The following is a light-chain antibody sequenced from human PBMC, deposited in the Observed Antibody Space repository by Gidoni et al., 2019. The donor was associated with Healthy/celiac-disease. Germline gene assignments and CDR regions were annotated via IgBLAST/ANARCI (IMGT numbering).Light chain of an antibody. J-gene: IGLJ2*01. V-gene: IGLV1-40*01. Sequence: QSVLTQPPSVSASPGQRVTISCTGSSSNLGAGYDGYWYQKLPGTAAKLLIYGNSNRPAGVPDRSAGSKSGTSASLAITGLQAEDEADYYCQSYDSGLSVVFGGGTKLTVL. CDR3: QSYDSGLSVV. CDR1: SSNLGAGYD. CDR2: GNS.